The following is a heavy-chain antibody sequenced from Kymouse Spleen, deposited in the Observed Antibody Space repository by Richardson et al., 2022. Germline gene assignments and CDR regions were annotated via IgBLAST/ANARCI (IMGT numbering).Heavy chain of an antibody. Sequence: EVQLVESGGGVVRPGGSLRLSCAASGFTFDDYGMSWVRQAPGKGLEWVSGINWNGGSTGYADSVKGRFTISRDNAKNSLYLQMNSLRAEDTALYYCARDQDWNYDYYYYGMDVWGQGTTVTVSS. D-gene: IGHD1-7*01. V-gene: IGHV3-20*d01. CDR2: INWNGGST. CDR1: GFTFDDYG. CDR3: ARDQDWNYDYYYYGMDV. J-gene: IGHJ6*02.